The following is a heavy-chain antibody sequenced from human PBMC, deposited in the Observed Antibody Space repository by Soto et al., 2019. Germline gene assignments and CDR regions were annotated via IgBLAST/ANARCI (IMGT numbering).Heavy chain of an antibody. CDR1: GFTFSSYA. Sequence: QVQLVESGGGVVQPGRSLRLSCAASGFTFSSYAMHWVRQAPGKGLEWVAVISYDGSNKYYADSVKGRFTISRDNSKNTLYLQLNSLRAEDTAVYYCARGADYGDAVRYFQHWGQGTLVTVSS. CDR2: ISYDGSNK. CDR3: ARGADYGDAVRYFQH. V-gene: IGHV3-30-3*01. D-gene: IGHD4-17*01. J-gene: IGHJ1*01.